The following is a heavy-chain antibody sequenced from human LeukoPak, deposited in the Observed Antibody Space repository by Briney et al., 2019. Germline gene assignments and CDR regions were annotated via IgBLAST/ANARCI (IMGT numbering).Heavy chain of an antibody. Sequence: GGSLRLSCAASGFTFSSYAMSWVRQAPGKGLEWVSAISGSGGSTYYADSVKGRFTISRDNSKNSLYLQMNSLRAEDTALYYCARDREDSSSRMPYYWGQGTLVTVSP. J-gene: IGHJ4*02. CDR1: GFTFSSYA. D-gene: IGHD6-13*01. CDR2: ISGSGGST. V-gene: IGHV3-23*01. CDR3: ARDREDSSSRMPYY.